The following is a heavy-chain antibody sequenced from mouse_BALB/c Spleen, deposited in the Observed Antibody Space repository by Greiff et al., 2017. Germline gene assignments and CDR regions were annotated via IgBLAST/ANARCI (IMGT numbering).Heavy chain of an antibody. CDR1: GFTFSSYA. CDR2: ISSGGST. CDR3: ARGSSMTVYWYFDV. Sequence: EVMLVESGGGLVKPGGSLKLSCAASGFTFSSYAMSWVRQTPEKRLEWVASISSGGSTYYPDSVKGRFTISRDNARNILYLQMSSLRSEDTAMYYCARGSSMTVYWYFDVWGAGTTVTVSS. D-gene: IGHD2-3*01. V-gene: IGHV5-6-5*01. J-gene: IGHJ1*01.